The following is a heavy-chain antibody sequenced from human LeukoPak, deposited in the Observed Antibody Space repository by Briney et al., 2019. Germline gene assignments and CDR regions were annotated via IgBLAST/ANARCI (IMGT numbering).Heavy chain of an antibody. CDR3: ISGSYFDN. CDR1: GFTFSTYW. J-gene: IGHJ4*02. V-gene: IGHV3-7*05. Sequence: GESLKISCAASGFTFSTYWMSWVRQAPGKGLECVANIKPDGSEKYYVDSVKGRFTIPRDNAKNSLYLQMNSLRAEDTAVYYCISGSYFDNWGQGTLVTVSS. D-gene: IGHD2-15*01. CDR2: IKPDGSEK.